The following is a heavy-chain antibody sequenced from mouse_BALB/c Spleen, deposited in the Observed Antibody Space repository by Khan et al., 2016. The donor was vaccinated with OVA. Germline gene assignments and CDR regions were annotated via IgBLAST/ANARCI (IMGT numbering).Heavy chain of an antibody. J-gene: IGHJ3*01. CDR3: TRCAMHYCVYGVAY. V-gene: IGHV1-15*01. D-gene: IGHD1-2*01. Sequence: VQLKESGAELVRPGASVKLSCKALGYTFTDYEIHWVKQTPVHGLEWIGALHPGSGGTAYNQKFKGKATLTADKSSSTAYMELSSLTSEDSAVYYCTRCAMHYCVYGVAYWGQGTLVTVSA. CDR2: LHPGSGGT. CDR1: GYTFTDYE.